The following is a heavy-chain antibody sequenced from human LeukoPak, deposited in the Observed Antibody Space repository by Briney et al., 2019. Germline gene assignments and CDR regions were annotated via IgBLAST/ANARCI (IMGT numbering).Heavy chain of an antibody. CDR2: IYYSGST. D-gene: IGHD2-15*01. CDR3: ARLGYCSGGSCYVDAFDI. V-gene: IGHV4-59*08. J-gene: IGHJ3*02. CDR1: GGSISSYY. Sequence: SGTLSLTCAVSGGSISSYYWSWIRQPPGKGLEWIGYIYYSGSTNYNPSLKSRVTISVDTSKNQFSLKLSSVTAADTAVYYCARLGYCSGGSCYVDAFDIWGQGTMVTVSS.